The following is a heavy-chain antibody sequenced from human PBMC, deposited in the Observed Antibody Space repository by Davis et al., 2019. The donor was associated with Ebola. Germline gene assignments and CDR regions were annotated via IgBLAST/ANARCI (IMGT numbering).Heavy chain of an antibody. J-gene: IGHJ6*02. Sequence: GGSLRLSCAASGFTFSSYSMSWVRQAPGRGLEWVSSISSSSSYIYYADSVKGRFTISRDNPKNSLYLQMNSLRAEDTAVYYCARDLYLGSWNYYGMDVWGQGTTVTVSS. CDR2: ISSSSSYI. D-gene: IGHD2-2*02. V-gene: IGHV3-21*01. CDR1: GFTFSSYS. CDR3: ARDLYLGSWNYYGMDV.